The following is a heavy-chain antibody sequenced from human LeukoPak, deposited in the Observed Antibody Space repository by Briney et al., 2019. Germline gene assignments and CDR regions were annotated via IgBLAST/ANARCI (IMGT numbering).Heavy chain of an antibody. Sequence: SETLSLTCNVSGGSMSNIYYWGWIRQHPGKGLEWIGYIYYSESTYYNPSLKSRVTISVDTSKNQFSLKLSSVTAADTAVYYCARDFGVVMPLYYFDYWGQGTLVTVSS. J-gene: IGHJ4*02. CDR3: ARDFGVVMPLYYFDY. V-gene: IGHV4-31*03. CDR2: IYYSEST. D-gene: IGHD3-3*01. CDR1: GGSMSNIYY.